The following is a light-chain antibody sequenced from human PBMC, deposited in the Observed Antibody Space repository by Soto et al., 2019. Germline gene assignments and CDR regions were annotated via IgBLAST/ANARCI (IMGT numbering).Light chain of an antibody. V-gene: IGKV3-11*01. CDR2: GAS. Sequence: APVPVCLGESATLSGRASRSVSSNLAWYQQKPGQAPRLLIYGASSRATGLPDRFSGSGSGPAFTLTISSLEREDFAVYYCQQRRHWLTFGGGTKVDIK. CDR1: RSVSSN. J-gene: IGKJ4*01. CDR3: QQRRHWLT.